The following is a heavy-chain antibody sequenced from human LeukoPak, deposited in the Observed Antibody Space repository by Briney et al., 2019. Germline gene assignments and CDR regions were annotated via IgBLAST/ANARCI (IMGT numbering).Heavy chain of an antibody. J-gene: IGHJ6*03. CDR1: GYTFTSYD. Sequence: ASVTVSCKASGYTFTSYDINWVRQATGQGLEWMGWMNPNSGNTGYAQKFQGRVTMTRNTSISTAYMELSSLRSEDTAVYYCARGLGPAAYMDVWGKGTTVTVSS. D-gene: IGHD2-2*01. CDR3: ARGLGPAAYMDV. V-gene: IGHV1-8*01. CDR2: MNPNSGNT.